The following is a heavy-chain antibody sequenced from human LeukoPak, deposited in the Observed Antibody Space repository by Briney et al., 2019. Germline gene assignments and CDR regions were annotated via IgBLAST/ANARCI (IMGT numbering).Heavy chain of an antibody. D-gene: IGHD4-11*01. J-gene: IGHJ5*02. CDR3: ARAIYSNAGFDP. CDR1: GVSISSGGYS. V-gene: IGHV4-30-2*01. Sequence: SETLSLTCAVSGVSISSGGYSWSWIRQPPGKGLEWIGYIYHSGSTYYNPSLKSRVTISVDRSKNQFSLKLSSVTAADTAVYYCARAIYSNAGFDPWGQGTLVTVSS. CDR2: IYHSGST.